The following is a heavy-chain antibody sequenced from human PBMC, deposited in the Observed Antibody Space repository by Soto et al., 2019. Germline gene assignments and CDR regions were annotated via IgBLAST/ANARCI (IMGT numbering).Heavy chain of an antibody. Sequence: ASVKVSCKASGYTFTSYGISWVRQAPGQGLEWMGWISAYNGNTNYAQKLQGRVTMTTDTSTSTAYMELRSLRSDDTAVYYCARFLCYYDSSGYPPFDYWGQGTLVTVSS. V-gene: IGHV1-18*01. CDR2: ISAYNGNT. J-gene: IGHJ4*02. D-gene: IGHD3-22*01. CDR3: ARFLCYYDSSGYPPFDY. CDR1: GYTFTSYG.